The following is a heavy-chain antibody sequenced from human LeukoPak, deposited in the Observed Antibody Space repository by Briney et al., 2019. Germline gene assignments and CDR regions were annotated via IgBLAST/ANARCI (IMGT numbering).Heavy chain of an antibody. CDR1: GFTFSNYG. V-gene: IGHV3-53*01. CDR3: ARVWSGYYYGYFDY. CDR2: IYSGGST. Sequence: GGSLRLSCAASGFTFSNYGMHWVRQAPGKGLEWVSVIYSGGSTYYADSVKGRFTISRDNSKNTLYLQMNSLRAEDTAVYYCARVWSGYYYGYFDYWGQGTLVTVSS. J-gene: IGHJ4*02. D-gene: IGHD3-3*01.